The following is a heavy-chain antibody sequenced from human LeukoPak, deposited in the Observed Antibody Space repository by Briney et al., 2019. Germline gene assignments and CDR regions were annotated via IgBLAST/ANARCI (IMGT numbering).Heavy chain of an antibody. V-gene: IGHV3-33*06. CDR3: AKDAAYYYEGDAFDI. J-gene: IGHJ3*02. CDR2: IWYDGSNK. D-gene: IGHD3-22*01. Sequence: GGSLRLSCAASGFTFSSYGMHWVRQAPGKGLEWVAVIWYDGSNKYYADSVKGRFTISRDNSKNTLYLQMNSLRAEDTAVYYCAKDAAYYYEGDAFDIWGQGTMVTVSS. CDR1: GFTFSSYG.